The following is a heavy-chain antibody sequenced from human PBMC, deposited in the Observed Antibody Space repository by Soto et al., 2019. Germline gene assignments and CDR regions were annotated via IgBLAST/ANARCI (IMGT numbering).Heavy chain of an antibody. Sequence: ASVKVSCKASGYTFTSYAMHWVRQAPGQRLEGMGWINAGNGNTKYSQKFQGRVTITRDTSASTAYMELSSLRSEDTAVYYCARVSGYYDFWSGYYDYYYYGMDVWGQGTTVPVSS. CDR1: GYTFTSYA. V-gene: IGHV1-3*01. J-gene: IGHJ6*02. D-gene: IGHD3-3*01. CDR3: ARVSGYYDFWSGYYDYYYYGMDV. CDR2: INAGNGNT.